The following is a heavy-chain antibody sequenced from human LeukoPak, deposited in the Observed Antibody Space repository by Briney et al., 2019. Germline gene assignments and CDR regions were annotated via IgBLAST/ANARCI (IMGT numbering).Heavy chain of an antibody. CDR1: GGSISSYY. CDR3: ARTYGSSGLGYFDL. Sequence: SETLSLTCTVSGGSISSYYWSWIRQPPGKGLEWIGYIYYSGSTNYSPSLKSRLTISVDASKNQFSLKLSSVTAADTAVYYCARTYGSSGLGYFDLWGRGTLVTVSS. J-gene: IGHJ2*01. CDR2: IYYSGST. V-gene: IGHV4-59*01. D-gene: IGHD6-13*01.